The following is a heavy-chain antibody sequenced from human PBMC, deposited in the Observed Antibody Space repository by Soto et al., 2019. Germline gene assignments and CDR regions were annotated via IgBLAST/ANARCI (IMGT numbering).Heavy chain of an antibody. J-gene: IGHJ6*02. CDR2: INPNSGGT. V-gene: IGHV1-2*02. D-gene: IGHD3-22*01. CDR1: GYTFTGYY. Sequence: ASVKVSCKASGYTFTGYYMHWVRQAPGQGLEWMGWINPNSGGTNYAQKFQGRVTMTRDTSISTAYMELSRLRSDDTAVYYCAGADYYDSSGPRYYGMDVWGQGTTVTVSS. CDR3: AGADYYDSSGPRYYGMDV.